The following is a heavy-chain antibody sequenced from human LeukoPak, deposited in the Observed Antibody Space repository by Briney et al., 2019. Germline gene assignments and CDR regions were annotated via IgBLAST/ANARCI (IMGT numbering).Heavy chain of an antibody. V-gene: IGHV1-18*01. D-gene: IGHD1-14*01. CDR3: ARATLRRPPNRHWFDP. J-gene: IGHJ5*02. CDR1: GYTFTSYG. CDR2: ISAYNGNT. Sequence: ASVKVSCKASGYTFTSYGISWVRQAPGQGLEWMGWISAYNGNTNYAQKLQGRVTMTTDTSTSTAYMELRSLRSDDTAVYYCARATLRRPPNRHWFDPWGQGTLVTVSS.